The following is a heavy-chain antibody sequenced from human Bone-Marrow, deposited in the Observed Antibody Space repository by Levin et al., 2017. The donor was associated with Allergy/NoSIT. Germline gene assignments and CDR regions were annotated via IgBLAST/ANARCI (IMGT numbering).Heavy chain of an antibody. CDR2: VYYSGTSNSGTT. D-gene: IGHD3-3*02. V-gene: IGHV4-59*08. J-gene: IGHJ5*02. CDR3: ARLTKAHLAFDP. CDR1: GGSITTSY. Sequence: SETLSLTCTVSGGSITTSYWNWIRQPPGKGLEWIGYVYYSGTSNSGTTTYNPSLKSRLTMSLDTSKNQFSLRLSSVTASDTAVYYCARLTKAHLAFDPWGQGTLVIVSS.